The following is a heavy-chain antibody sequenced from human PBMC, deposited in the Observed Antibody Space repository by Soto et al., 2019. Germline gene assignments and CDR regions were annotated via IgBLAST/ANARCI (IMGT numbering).Heavy chain of an antibody. Sequence: QVSMVESGGGVVQPGRTLRLSCKASGFNFYNYPMHWVRQAPGKGLEWVAFISNDGRKELFADSVKGRFTLSRDNSKNTLHLDMISLRAEDTALYYCAREAVYSAWSFGYWGQGTLVTVSS. CDR1: GFNFYNYP. J-gene: IGHJ4*02. CDR2: ISNDGRKE. V-gene: IGHV3-30*04. D-gene: IGHD1-20*01. CDR3: AREAVYSAWSFGY.